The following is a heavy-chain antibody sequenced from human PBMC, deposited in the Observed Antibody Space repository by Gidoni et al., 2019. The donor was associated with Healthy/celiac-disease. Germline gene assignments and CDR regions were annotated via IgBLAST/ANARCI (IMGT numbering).Heavy chain of an antibody. V-gene: IGHV3-30-3*01. D-gene: IGHD2-2*01. J-gene: IGHJ6*02. CDR2: ISYDGSNK. CDR1: GFTFSSSA. Sequence: QVQLVESGGGVVQPGRSLSLSCAASGFTFSSSAMPWVRQAPGKGLEGGAVISYDGSNKYYADSVKGRFTISRDNSKNTLYLQMNSLRAEDTAVYYCARDMGSTSWGTYYYYGMDVWGQGTTVTVSS. CDR3: ARDMGSTSWGTYYYYGMDV.